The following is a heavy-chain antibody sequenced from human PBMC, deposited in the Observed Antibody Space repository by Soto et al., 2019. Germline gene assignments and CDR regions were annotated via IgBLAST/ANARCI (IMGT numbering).Heavy chain of an antibody. V-gene: IGHV3-7*01. Sequence: GDQRLPAKPAGRRFPPYLTSWVRQAGGKGLELVANIKTYGSEKYYADSVMGRFTISRDNTKNSLYLPMNTLRADDTSMYYCDTYHDSNWHTYRFQHWGQGTLGTVSS. CDR2: IKTYGSEK. D-gene: IGHD3-16*01. CDR1: GRRFPPYL. J-gene: IGHJ4*02. CDR3: DTYHDSNWHTYRFQH.